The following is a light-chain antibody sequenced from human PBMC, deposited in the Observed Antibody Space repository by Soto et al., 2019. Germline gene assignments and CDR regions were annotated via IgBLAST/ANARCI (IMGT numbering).Light chain of an antibody. CDR3: QQFDTYPYT. CDR1: QSVSRY. CDR2: GAS. J-gene: IGKJ2*01. Sequence: PGERATLSCRASQSVSRYLVWYQQKPGQAPRLLIYGASSRASGIPDRFSGSGSGTDFTLTINRLGPEDSAVYYCQQFDTYPYTFGQGTKLEIK. V-gene: IGKV3-20*01.